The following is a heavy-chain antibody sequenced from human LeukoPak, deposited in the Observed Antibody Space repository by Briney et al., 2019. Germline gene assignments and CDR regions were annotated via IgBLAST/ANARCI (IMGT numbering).Heavy chain of an antibody. CDR3: ARTGSDSGNGAFDI. CDR2: ISVSGGST. J-gene: IGHJ3*02. V-gene: IGHV3-23*01. Sequence: GGSLRLSRAASGFPFSSYAVSWVREAPGKGLEWVSAISVSGGSTYYADSVKGRFTISRDNSKNTLYLQMNSLRAEDTAVYYCARTGSDSGNGAFDIWGQGTMVTVSS. CDR1: GFPFSSYA. D-gene: IGHD1-26*01.